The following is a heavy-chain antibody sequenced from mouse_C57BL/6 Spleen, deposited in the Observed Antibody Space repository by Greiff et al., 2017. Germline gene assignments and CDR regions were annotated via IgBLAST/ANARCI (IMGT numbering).Heavy chain of an antibody. CDR3: ARLGGNYRFAY. V-gene: IGHV1-80*01. D-gene: IGHD2-1*01. CDR2: IYPGDGDT. J-gene: IGHJ3*01. CDR1: GYAFSSYW. Sequence: QVQLQESGAELVKPGASVKISCKASGYAFSSYWMNWVKQRPGKGLEWIGQIYPGDGDTNYNGKFKGKDTLTADKSSSTAYMQLSSLTSEDSAVYFCARLGGNYRFAYWGQGTLVTVSA.